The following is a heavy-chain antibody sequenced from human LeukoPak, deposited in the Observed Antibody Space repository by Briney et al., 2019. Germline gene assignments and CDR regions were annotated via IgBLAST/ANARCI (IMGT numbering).Heavy chain of an antibody. CDR1: GFTFSNYA. V-gene: IGHV3-23*01. CDR3: AKELSFDI. J-gene: IGHJ3*02. Sequence: GGSLRLSCAASGFTFSNYAMTWVRQAPGKGLEWVSTISAGGGSTYFADFLKGRFSISRDNSKNTLYLQLNSLRAEDTAVYYCAKELSFDIWGQGTMVTVSS. CDR2: ISAGGGST.